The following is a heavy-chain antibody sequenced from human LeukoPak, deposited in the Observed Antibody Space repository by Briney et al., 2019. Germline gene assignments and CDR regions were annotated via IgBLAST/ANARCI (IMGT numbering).Heavy chain of an antibody. Sequence: PGGSLRLSCAASGFTVSSNYMSWVRQTPGKGLEWVSVIYSGGSTYYADSVKGRFTISRDNSKNTLYLQMNSLRAEDTALYYCAKDRSFLGASGFDYWGQRTLVTVSS. CDR3: AKDRSFLGASGFDY. D-gene: IGHD4/OR15-4a*01. CDR2: IYSGGST. CDR1: GFTVSSNY. V-gene: IGHV3-53*01. J-gene: IGHJ4*02.